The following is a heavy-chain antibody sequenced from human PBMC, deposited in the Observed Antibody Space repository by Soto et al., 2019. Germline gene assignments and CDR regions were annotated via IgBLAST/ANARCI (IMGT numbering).Heavy chain of an antibody. CDR1: GFSLSSAGYY. CDR2: IYYSGST. Sequence: TRSLTSTVSGFSLSSAGYYWNWLHPHPGKGLEWIGYIYYSGSTYYNPSLKSRVTISVDTSKNQFSLKLSSVTAADTAVYYCARRDYYDSSGFYYFDYWGQGTLVTVSS. CDR3: ARRDYYDSSGFYYFDY. D-gene: IGHD3-22*01. J-gene: IGHJ4*02. V-gene: IGHV4-31*03.